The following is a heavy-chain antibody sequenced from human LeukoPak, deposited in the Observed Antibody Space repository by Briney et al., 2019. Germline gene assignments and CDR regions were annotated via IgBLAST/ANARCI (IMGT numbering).Heavy chain of an antibody. V-gene: IGHV4-59*11. CDR1: GGSISSHY. J-gene: IGHJ4*02. D-gene: IGHD6-13*01. CDR2: IYYSGTT. CDR3: ARGVYIAAAQYGY. Sequence: SETLSLTCTVSGGSISSHYWSWIRQPPGKGLEGIGYIYYSGTTNYNPSLKSRVTISVDASKNQFSLKLSSVTAADTAVYYCARGVYIAAAQYGYWGQGTLVTVSS.